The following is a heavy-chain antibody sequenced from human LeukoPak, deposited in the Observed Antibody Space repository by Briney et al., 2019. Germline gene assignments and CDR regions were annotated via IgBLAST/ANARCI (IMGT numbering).Heavy chain of an antibody. D-gene: IGHD3-10*01. CDR1: GFTFSSYG. CDR2: IWYDGSNK. J-gene: IGHJ3*02. Sequence: GGSLRLSCAASGFTFSSYGMHWVRQVPGKGLEWVAVIWYDGSNKYYADSVKGRFTISRDNSKNTLYLQMNSLRAADTAMYYCAKRYFDITIKAFDIWGQGTMVTVSS. CDR3: AKRYFDITIKAFDI. V-gene: IGHV3-33*06.